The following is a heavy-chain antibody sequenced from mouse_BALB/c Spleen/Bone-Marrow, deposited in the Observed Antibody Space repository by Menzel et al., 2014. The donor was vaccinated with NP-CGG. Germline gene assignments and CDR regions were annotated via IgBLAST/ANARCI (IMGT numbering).Heavy chain of an antibody. CDR1: GFNIKDTY. J-gene: IGHJ3*01. V-gene: IGHV14-3*02. Sequence: EVMLVESGAELVKPGASVKLSCTASGFNIKDTYMHWVKQRPEQGLEWIGRIDPANGNTKYDPKFQGMATITADTSSNTAYLQLSSLTSEDTAVYYCASYYYGSSLFAYWGQGTLVTVSA. CDR2: IDPANGNT. CDR3: ASYYYGSSLFAY. D-gene: IGHD1-1*01.